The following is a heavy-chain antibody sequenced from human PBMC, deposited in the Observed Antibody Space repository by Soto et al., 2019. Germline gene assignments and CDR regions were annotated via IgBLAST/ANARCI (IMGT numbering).Heavy chain of an antibody. CDR1: GFRFSDHS. J-gene: IGHJ4*01. D-gene: IGHD2-21*02. Sequence: VQLVESGGGLVSPGGSLTLSCVGSGFRFSDHSMHWVRRAPGTGLQWLSYISSSGDTTHYADSVRGRFTVSRDNAKNSVFLRMDSLRDDDTAMYYCARLPKGSLVTAWGHGTLVTVSS. V-gene: IGHV3-48*02. CDR3: ARLPKGSLVTA. CDR2: ISSSGDTT.